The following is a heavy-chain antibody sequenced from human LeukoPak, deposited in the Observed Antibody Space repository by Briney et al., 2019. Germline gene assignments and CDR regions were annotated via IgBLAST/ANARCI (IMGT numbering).Heavy chain of an antibody. CDR2: IYTSGST. Sequence: SQTLSLTCTVSGGSISSGSYYWSWIRQPAGKGLEWIGRIYTSGSTNYNPSLKSRVTISVDKSKNQFSLKLSSVTAADTAVYYCARVLLWFGPFDPWGQGTLVTVSS. V-gene: IGHV4-61*02. D-gene: IGHD3-10*01. J-gene: IGHJ5*02. CDR1: GGSISSGSYY. CDR3: ARVLLWFGPFDP.